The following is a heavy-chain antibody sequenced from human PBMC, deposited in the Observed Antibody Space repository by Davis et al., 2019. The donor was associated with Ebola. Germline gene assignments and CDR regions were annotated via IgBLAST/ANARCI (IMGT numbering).Heavy chain of an antibody. CDR2: IRDDGSNT. CDR3: ARDRTGTTGYYYYGMDV. J-gene: IGHJ6*02. V-gene: IGHV3-30*02. Sequence: GGSLRLSCAASGFHFRIYGMHWVRQAPGKGLEWVAYIRDDGSNTYYAHSVKGRFTISRDNSKKTLYLQMNSLRDEDTAVYYCARDRTGTTGYYYYGMDVWGQGTTVTVSS. D-gene: IGHD1-1*01. CDR1: GFHFRIYG.